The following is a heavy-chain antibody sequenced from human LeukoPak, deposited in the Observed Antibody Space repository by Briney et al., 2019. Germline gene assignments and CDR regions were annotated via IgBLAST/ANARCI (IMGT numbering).Heavy chain of an antibody. CDR2: INSDGSST. J-gene: IGHJ5*02. CDR1: GFTFSSYW. CDR3: ARSLPYCTNGVCYTYWFDP. Sequence: GSLRLSCAASGFTFSSYWMHWVRQAPGKGLVWVSRINSDGSSTSYADSVKGRFTISRDNAKNTLYLQMSSLRAEDTAVYYCARSLPYCTNGVCYTYWFDPWGQGTLVTVSS. V-gene: IGHV3-74*01. D-gene: IGHD2-8*01.